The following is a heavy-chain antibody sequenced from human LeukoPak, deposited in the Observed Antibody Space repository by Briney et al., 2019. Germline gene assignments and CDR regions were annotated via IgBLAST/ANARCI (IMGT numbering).Heavy chain of an antibody. D-gene: IGHD2-2*01. Sequence: GGSLRLSCAASGFTFSSYAMSWVRQAPGKGLEWVSAISGSGGSTYYADSVKGRFTISRDNSKNTLYLQMNSLRAEDTAVYYCAKGRVGLGYCSSTSCRGESNWFDSWGQGTLVTVSS. J-gene: IGHJ5*01. V-gene: IGHV3-23*01. CDR3: AKGRVGLGYCSSTSCRGESNWFDS. CDR2: ISGSGGST. CDR1: GFTFSSYA.